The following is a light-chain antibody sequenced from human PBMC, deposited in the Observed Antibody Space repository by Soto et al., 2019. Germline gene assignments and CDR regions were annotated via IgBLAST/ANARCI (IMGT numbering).Light chain of an antibody. J-gene: IGKJ1*01. CDR2: DAS. CDR1: ESVGSN. CDR3: QQASNWPRT. Sequence: EIVMTQSPATLSVSPGERATLYCRTGESVGSNVAWYQQKPGQAPRVLIYDASNRATGIPARFSGSGSGTEFTLTISGLQSEDSAVYYCQQASNWPRTFGQGTKVDIK. V-gene: IGKV3D-15*01.